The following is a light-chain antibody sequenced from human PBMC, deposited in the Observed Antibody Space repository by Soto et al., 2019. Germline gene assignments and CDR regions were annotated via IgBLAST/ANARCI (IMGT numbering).Light chain of an antibody. CDR2: AAS. Sequence: DIQMTQSPSSLSASVGDRVTITCRASQSISSYLNWYQQKPGKAPKLLIYAASSLQSGVPSRFSGSGSGTDFTLAISSLQPEDFAKSYCRQSYSTPRTFGQGTKVEIK. CDR3: RQSYSTPRT. CDR1: QSISSY. V-gene: IGKV1-39*01. J-gene: IGKJ1*01.